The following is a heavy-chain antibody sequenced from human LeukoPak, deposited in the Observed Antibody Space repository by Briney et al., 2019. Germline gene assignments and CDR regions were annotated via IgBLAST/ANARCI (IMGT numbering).Heavy chain of an antibody. D-gene: IGHD3-10*01. V-gene: IGHV3-66*01. Sequence: GGSLRLSCAASGFTVSSNYMSWVRQAPGKGLEWVSVIYSGGSTYYADSVKGRFTISRDNSKNTLYLQMNSLRAEDTAVYYCARDPKYGSGSYWGDWGQGTLVTVSS. CDR1: GFTVSSNY. J-gene: IGHJ4*02. CDR3: ARDPKYGSGSYWGD. CDR2: IYSGGST.